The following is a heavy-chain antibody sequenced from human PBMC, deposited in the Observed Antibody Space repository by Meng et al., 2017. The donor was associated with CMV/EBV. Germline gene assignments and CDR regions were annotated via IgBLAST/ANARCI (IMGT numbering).Heavy chain of an antibody. CDR3: ARGGNPVDY. D-gene: IGHD1-14*01. V-gene: IGHV4-34*01. CDR1: GGSFSGYY. J-gene: IGHJ4*02. Sequence: SETLSLTCAVYGGSFSGYYWSWIRQPPGKGLEWIGEINHSGSTNYNPSLKSRVTISVDTPKNQFSLKLSSVTAADTAVYYCARGGNPVDYWGQGTLVTVSS. CDR2: INHSGST.